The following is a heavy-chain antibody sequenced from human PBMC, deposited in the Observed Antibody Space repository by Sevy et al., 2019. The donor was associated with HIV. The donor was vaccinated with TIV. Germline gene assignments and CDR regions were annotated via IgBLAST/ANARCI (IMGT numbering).Heavy chain of an antibody. CDR3: ARYAPPVIIPTAGFDS. J-gene: IGHJ5*01. D-gene: IGHD1-1*01. CDR1: GFTFRSFS. CDR2: IWYDGRTE. Sequence: GGSLRLSCVASGFTFRSFSMHWVRQAPGKGLEGVAAIWYDGRTERYADSVQGRFTISRENSKKTLYLQMNSLRDEDTAIYYCARYAPPVIIPTAGFDSWGQGTLVSVSS. V-gene: IGHV3-33*01.